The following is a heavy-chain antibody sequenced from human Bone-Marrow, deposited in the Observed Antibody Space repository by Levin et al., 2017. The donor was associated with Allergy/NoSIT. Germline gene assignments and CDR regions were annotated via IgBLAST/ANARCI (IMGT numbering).Heavy chain of an antibody. Sequence: PGGSLRLSCAASGFTFSAYGMYWVRQAPGKGLEWVALISYDGSKKAYADSVKGRFSISRDNSNNTVYVQMNSLGTEDTAVYYCARHVGRGYNSGYPVDWGQGTLVTVSS. V-gene: IGHV3-30*03. CDR2: ISYDGSKK. D-gene: IGHD3-22*01. CDR3: ARHVGRGYNSGYPVD. CDR1: GFTFSAYG. J-gene: IGHJ4*02.